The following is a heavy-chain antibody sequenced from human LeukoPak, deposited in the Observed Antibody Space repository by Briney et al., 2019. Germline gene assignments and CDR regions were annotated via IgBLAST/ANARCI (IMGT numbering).Heavy chain of an antibody. Sequence: GGSLRLSCTASEFTFSSYTMNWVRQAPGKGLEWVSSISSTSSYIYYAASVKGRFTISRDNAKNSLYLQMNSLRAEDTAVYYCARDLRGLPFDCWGQGTLVTVSS. D-gene: IGHD3/OR15-3a*01. J-gene: IGHJ4*02. CDR3: ARDLRGLPFDC. V-gene: IGHV3-21*01. CDR1: EFTFSSYT. CDR2: ISSTSSYI.